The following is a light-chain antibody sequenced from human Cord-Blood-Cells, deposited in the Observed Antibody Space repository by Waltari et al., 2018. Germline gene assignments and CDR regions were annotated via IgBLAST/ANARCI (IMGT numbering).Light chain of an antibody. V-gene: IGLV2-8*01. CDR2: EVS. J-gene: IGLJ3*02. CDR3: SSYAGSNNLV. Sequence: QSALTQPPSASGSPGQSVTISCTGTSSDVGGSNYVSWYQQHPGKAPKLMSYEVSTRPSGVPDRFSGSKSGNTASLTVSGLQAEDEADYYCSSYAGSNNLVFGGGTKLTVL. CDR1: SSDVGGSNY.